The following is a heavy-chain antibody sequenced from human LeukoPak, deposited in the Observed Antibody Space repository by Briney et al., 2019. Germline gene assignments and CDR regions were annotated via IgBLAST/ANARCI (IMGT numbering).Heavy chain of an antibody. CDR2: INHSGST. D-gene: IGHD6-13*01. CDR3: ARIAPYYYYYCMDV. V-gene: IGHV4-34*01. J-gene: IGHJ6*03. Sequence: SETPSLTCAVYGGSFSGYYWRWIRQPPGKGLEWIGEINHSGSTNYNPSLKSRVTISVDTSKNQFSLKLSSVTAADTAVYYCARIAPYYYYYCMDVWGKGTTVTVSS. CDR1: GGSFSGYY.